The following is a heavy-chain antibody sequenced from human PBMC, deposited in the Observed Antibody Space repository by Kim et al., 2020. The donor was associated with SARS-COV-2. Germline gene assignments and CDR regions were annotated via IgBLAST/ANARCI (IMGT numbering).Heavy chain of an antibody. V-gene: IGHV3-33*05. J-gene: IGHJ6*02. CDR3: ARDMYYYGSGSYFQYYYYGMDV. Sequence: GGSLRLSCAASGFTFSSYGMHWVRQAPGKGLEWVAVISYDGSNKYYADSVKGRFTISRDNSKNTLYLQMNSLRAEDTAVYYCARDMYYYGSGSYFQYYYYGMDVWGQGTTVTVSS. CDR1: GFTFSSYG. CDR2: ISYDGSNK. D-gene: IGHD3-10*01.